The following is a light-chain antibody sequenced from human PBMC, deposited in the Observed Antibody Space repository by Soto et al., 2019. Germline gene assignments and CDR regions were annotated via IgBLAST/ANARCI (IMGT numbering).Light chain of an antibody. Sequence: EIVLTQSPATLSLSPGERATLSCRASQNVANYLDWYQQKPGQAPRLLIYESSNRATGIAARFSGSGSGTDFTLIISSLEPEDFAVYYCQQRSNCPQTFVQGTKVDIK. J-gene: IGKJ1*01. CDR2: ESS. CDR1: QNVANY. CDR3: QQRSNCPQT. V-gene: IGKV3-11*01.